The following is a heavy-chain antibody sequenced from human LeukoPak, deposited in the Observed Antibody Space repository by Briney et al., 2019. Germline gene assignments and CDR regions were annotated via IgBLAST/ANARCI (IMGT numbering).Heavy chain of an antibody. V-gene: IGHV1-2*06. Sequence: GASVKVSCKASGYTFSDYYIYWLRQAPGEGLEWMGRINPKSGDTNYAQNFQGRVTMTRDTSMNTAYMELSRLRSDDTAVYFCARGYCSGGSCYLVENWFDFWGQGTLVTVSS. D-gene: IGHD2-15*01. CDR2: INPKSGDT. J-gene: IGHJ5*01. CDR3: ARGYCSGGSCYLVENWFDF. CDR1: GYTFSDYY.